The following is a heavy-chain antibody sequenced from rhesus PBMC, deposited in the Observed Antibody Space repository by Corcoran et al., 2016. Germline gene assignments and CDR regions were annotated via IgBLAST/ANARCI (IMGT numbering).Heavy chain of an antibody. V-gene: IGHV4S7*01. Sequence: QVQLQESGPGLVKPSETLSLTCAVSGGSISGGYYWGWFRQHPGKGLEGIGNFYGNSASPYYTPSLKSRVTISKDPSKKQFSLKLTSVAAADTAIYYCARGGAAGNFDYWGQGVLVTVSS. J-gene: IGHJ4*01. D-gene: IGHD6-13*01. CDR2: FYGNSASP. CDR1: GGSISGGYY. CDR3: ARGGAAGNFDY.